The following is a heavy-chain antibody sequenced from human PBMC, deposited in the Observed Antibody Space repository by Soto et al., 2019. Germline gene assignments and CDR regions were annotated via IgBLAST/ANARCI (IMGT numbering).Heavy chain of an antibody. D-gene: IGHD3-22*01. J-gene: IGHJ4*02. Sequence: EVQLVESGXXXVKPGGSLRLSCAACGFTFSSYSMNWVRQAPGKGLEWVSSISSSSSYIYYADSVKVRFTISRDNAKNSLYLQMNSLRADDTAVYYCATTTDYYDNSGYYANFDYWCQGTLVIVTT. CDR2: ISSSSSYI. CDR1: GFTFSSYS. CDR3: ATTTDYYDNSGYYANFDY. V-gene: IGHV3-21*01.